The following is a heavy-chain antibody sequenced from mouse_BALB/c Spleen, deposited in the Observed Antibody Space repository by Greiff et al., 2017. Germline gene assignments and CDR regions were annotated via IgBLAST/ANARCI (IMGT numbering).Heavy chain of an antibody. Sequence: EVQLVESGGGLVQPGGSLRLSCATSGFTFTDYYMSWVRQPPGKALEWLGFIRNKANGYTTEYSASVKGRFTISRDNSQSILYLQMNTLRAEDSATYYCARYYDGYPYYAMDYWGQGTSVTVSS. CDR1: GFTFTDYY. CDR2: IRNKANGYTT. V-gene: IGHV7-3*02. D-gene: IGHD2-3*01. J-gene: IGHJ4*01. CDR3: ARYYDGYPYYAMDY.